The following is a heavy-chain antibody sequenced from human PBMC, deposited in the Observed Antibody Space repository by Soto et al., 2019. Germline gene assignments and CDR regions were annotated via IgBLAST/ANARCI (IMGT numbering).Heavy chain of an antibody. CDR3: AIMYSGGWGGDLGY. CDR1: GGTFSNYA. J-gene: IGHJ4*02. V-gene: IGHV1-69*12. D-gene: IGHD6-19*01. Sequence: QVQLVQSGAEVKKPGSSVKVSCKASGGTFSNYAITWVRQAPGQGLEWMGGVIPMFGTPNYAQKFQDRVTIXAXEXXNTTYMDLSSLRSEDTAVYYCAIMYSGGWGGDLGYWGQGTLVTVSS. CDR2: VIPMFGTP.